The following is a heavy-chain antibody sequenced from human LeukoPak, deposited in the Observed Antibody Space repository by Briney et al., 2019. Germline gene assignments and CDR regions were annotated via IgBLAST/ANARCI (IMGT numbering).Heavy chain of an antibody. CDR3: ARVRYCSSTSCLFSYYYYYYMDV. Sequence: PSETLSLTCAVYGGSFSGYYWSWIRQPPGKGLEWIGEINHSGSTNYNPSLKSRVTISVDTSKNQFSLKLSSVTAADTAVYYCARVRYCSSTSCLFSYYYYYYMDVWGKGTTVTVSS. D-gene: IGHD2-2*01. V-gene: IGHV4-34*01. CDR1: GGSFSGYY. J-gene: IGHJ6*03. CDR2: INHSGST.